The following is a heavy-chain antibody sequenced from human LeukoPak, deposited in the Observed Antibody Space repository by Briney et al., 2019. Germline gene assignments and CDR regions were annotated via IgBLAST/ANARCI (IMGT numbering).Heavy chain of an antibody. V-gene: IGHV1-46*01. CDR1: GYTFTSYY. CDR2: INPSAGST. CDR3: AREYCPNGVCYSSFDY. D-gene: IGHD2-8*01. Sequence: ASVKVSCKASGYTFTSYYMHWVRQAPGQGLEWMGIINPSAGSTNYARKFQGRVTMTRDTSTSTVYMELSNLRSEDTAVYFCAREYCPNGVCYSSFDYWGQGTLVTVSS. J-gene: IGHJ4*02.